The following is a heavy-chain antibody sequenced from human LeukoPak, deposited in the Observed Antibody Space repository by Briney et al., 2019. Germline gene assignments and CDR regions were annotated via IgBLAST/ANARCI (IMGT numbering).Heavy chain of an antibody. CDR1: GFTFSSYT. V-gene: IGHV3-23*01. CDR2: ISHTSEYT. J-gene: IGHJ4*02. D-gene: IGHD3-10*01. Sequence: GGSLRLSCAASGFTFSSYTMSWVRQAPGKGLEWVSAISHTSEYTYHADSVKGRFTISRDNSKNALYLQMSSLRAEDTAMYYCAKGSSAGRPSYFDYWGQGTLVTVSS. CDR3: AKGSSAGRPSYFDY.